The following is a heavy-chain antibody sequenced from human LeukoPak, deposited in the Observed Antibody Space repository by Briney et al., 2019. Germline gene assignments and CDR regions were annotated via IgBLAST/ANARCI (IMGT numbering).Heavy chain of an antibody. CDR3: AIYLWFGETPFDP. Sequence: ASVKVSCKASGYTLTGYYMHWVRQAPGQGLEWMGWINPNSGGTNYAQKFQGRVTMTRDTSISTAYMELSRLRSDDTAVYYCAIYLWFGETPFDPWGQGTLVTVSS. J-gene: IGHJ5*02. CDR1: GYTLTGYY. CDR2: INPNSGGT. D-gene: IGHD3-10*01. V-gene: IGHV1-2*02.